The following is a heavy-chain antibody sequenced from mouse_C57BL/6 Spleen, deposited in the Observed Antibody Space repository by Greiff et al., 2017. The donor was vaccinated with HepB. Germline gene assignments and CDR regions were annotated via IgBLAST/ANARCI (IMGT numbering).Heavy chain of an antibody. Sequence: VQLQQPGAELVRPGSSVKLSCKASGYTFTSYWMHWVKQRPIQGLEWIGNIDPSDSETHYNQKFKDKATLTVDKSSSTAYMQLSSLTSEDSAVYYCARSPRRYWYFDVWGTGTTVTVSS. V-gene: IGHV1-52*01. CDR3: ARSPRRYWYFDV. CDR2: IDPSDSET. CDR1: GYTFTSYW. J-gene: IGHJ1*03.